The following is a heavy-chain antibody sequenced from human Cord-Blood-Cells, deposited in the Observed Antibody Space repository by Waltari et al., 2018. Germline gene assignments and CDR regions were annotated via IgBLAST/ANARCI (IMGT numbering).Heavy chain of an antibody. Sequence: EVQLVESGGGLVQPGRSLRLSCAASGFTFDDYAMHWVRQAPGKGLEWVSGISWNSGSIGYADSGKGRFTISRDNAKNSLYLQMNSLRAEDTALYYCAKDYDSSGYYDYWGQGTLVTVSS. J-gene: IGHJ4*02. D-gene: IGHD3-22*01. CDR1: GFTFDDYA. CDR3: AKDYDSSGYYDY. V-gene: IGHV3-9*01. CDR2: ISWNSGSI.